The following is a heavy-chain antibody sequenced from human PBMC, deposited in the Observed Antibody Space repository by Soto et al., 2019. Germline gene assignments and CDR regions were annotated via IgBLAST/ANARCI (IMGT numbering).Heavy chain of an antibody. CDR1: GDSFSSGDYY. CDR2: IYYSGST. D-gene: IGHD5-18*01. CDR3: ARDHPHSYGVYYFDY. V-gene: IGHV4-61*08. J-gene: IGHJ4*02. Sequence: SETLSLTCTVSGDSFSSGDYYWSWIRQPPGKGLEWIGYIYYSGSTYYNPSLQNRVTISIDTSKNQVSLKVNSVTAADTAVYYCARDHPHSYGVYYFDYWGQGTPVTVSS.